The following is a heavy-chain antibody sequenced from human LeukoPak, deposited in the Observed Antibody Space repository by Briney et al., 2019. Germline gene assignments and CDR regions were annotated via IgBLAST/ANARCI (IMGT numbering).Heavy chain of an antibody. J-gene: IGHJ6*02. CDR2: IWYDGSNK. CDR1: GFTFSSYG. Sequence: GRSLRLSCPASGFTFSSYGMHWRRHAPGKGLEWGAVIWYDGSNKYYADSVKGRFTISRDNSKNTLYLQMNSLRAEDTAVYYCARDQVRRGGDYYGMDVWGQGTTVTVSS. CDR3: ARDQVRRGGDYYGMDV. V-gene: IGHV3-33*01. D-gene: IGHD2-21*01.